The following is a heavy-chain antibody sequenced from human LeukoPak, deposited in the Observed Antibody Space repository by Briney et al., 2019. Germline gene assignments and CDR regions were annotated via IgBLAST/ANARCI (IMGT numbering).Heavy chain of an antibody. D-gene: IGHD3-10*02. CDR2: ISSSGGTI. CDR3: AELGITMIGGV. J-gene: IGHJ6*04. Sequence: GGSLRLSCAASGFTFSSYEMNWVRQAPGEGLEWVSYISSSGGTINYADSVKGRFTISRDNAKNSLYLQMNSLRAEDTAVYYCAELGITMIGGVWGKGTTVTISS. V-gene: IGHV3-48*03. CDR1: GFTFSSYE.